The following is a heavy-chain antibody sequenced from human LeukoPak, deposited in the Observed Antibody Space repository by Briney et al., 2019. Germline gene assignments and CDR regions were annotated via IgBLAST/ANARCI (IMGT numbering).Heavy chain of an antibody. V-gene: IGHV4-38-2*02. CDR2: IYHSGST. D-gene: IGHD3-10*01. Sequence: SETLSLTCIVSGYSISSNYYWGWIRQPPGKGLEWIGSIYHSGSTYYNPSLKSRVTISVDTSKNQFSLKLSSVTAADTAVYYCAREVFSHYYGSGRRYWYFDLWGRGTLVTVSS. CDR3: AREVFSHYYGSGRRYWYFDL. J-gene: IGHJ2*01. CDR1: GYSISSNYY.